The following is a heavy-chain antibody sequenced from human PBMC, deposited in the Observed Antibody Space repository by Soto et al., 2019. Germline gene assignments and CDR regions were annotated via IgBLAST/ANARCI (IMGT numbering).Heavy chain of an antibody. Sequence: VKVSCKASGYTFSGYYIHWLRQAPGQGLEWMGWINPNSGGTNYAQKFQGRVTVTKDTPTSTAYMELSRLTSDDTAVYYCARSLTEGYCTITGCYTRPLYGMDVWGQGTTVTVSS. CDR1: GYTFSGYY. CDR2: INPNSGGT. CDR3: ARSLTEGYCTITGCYTRPLYGMDV. J-gene: IGHJ6*02. V-gene: IGHV1-2*02. D-gene: IGHD2-2*02.